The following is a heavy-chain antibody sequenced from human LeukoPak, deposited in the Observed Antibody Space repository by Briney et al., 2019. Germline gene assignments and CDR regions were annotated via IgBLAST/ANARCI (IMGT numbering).Heavy chain of an antibody. Sequence: PGGSPRLSCAASGFTFSSYAMSWVRQTPGKGLEWVSAISGSGGSTYYADSVKGRFTISRDNSKNTLYLQMNSLRAEDTAVYYCANSPSPYYYYYGMDVWGQGTTVTVSS. CDR2: ISGSGGST. CDR3: ANSPSPYYYYYGMDV. D-gene: IGHD2-2*01. J-gene: IGHJ6*02. CDR1: GFTFSSYA. V-gene: IGHV3-23*01.